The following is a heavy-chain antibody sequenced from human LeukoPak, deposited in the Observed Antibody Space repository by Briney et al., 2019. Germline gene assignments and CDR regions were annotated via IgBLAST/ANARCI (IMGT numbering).Heavy chain of an antibody. D-gene: IGHD6-13*01. J-gene: IGHJ4*02. CDR2: ISGSGGST. V-gene: IGHV3-23*01. CDR3: AKDLGHGLAAAGDFDY. CDR1: GFTFSSYA. Sequence: GGSLRLSCAASGFTFSSYAMSWVRQAPGKGLEWVSAISGSGGSTYYADSVKGRFTISRDNSKNTLYLQMNSLRAEDTAVYYCAKDLGHGLAAAGDFDYWGQGTLVTVSS.